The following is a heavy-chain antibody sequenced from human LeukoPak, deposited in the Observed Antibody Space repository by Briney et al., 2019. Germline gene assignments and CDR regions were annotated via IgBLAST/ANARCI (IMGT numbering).Heavy chain of an antibody. CDR2: INPNSGGT. Sequence: GASVKVSCKASGYTFTGYYIHWVRQAPGQGLEWMGWINPNSGGTNYAQKFQGRVAMTRDTSISTAYMELSRLRSDDTAVYFCARDLGTGDLDYWGQGTLVTVSS. CDR3: ARDLGTGDLDY. J-gene: IGHJ4*02. V-gene: IGHV1-2*02. D-gene: IGHD7-27*01. CDR1: GYTFTGYY.